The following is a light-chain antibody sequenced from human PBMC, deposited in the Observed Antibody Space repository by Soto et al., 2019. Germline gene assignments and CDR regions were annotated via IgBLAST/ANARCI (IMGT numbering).Light chain of an antibody. Sequence: EVVLTQSPATLSVSPGERATLSCRTSQSISRRLAWYQQRPGQAPRLLVYGASTRATGIPARFSGSGSETEFTLTISSLQSEDSAVYYCQQYASSRTFGQGTKVEI. V-gene: IGKV3-15*01. CDR2: GAS. J-gene: IGKJ1*01. CDR1: QSISRR. CDR3: QQYASSRT.